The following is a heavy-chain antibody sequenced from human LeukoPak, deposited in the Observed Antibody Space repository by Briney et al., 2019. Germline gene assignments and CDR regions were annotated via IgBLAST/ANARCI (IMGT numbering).Heavy chain of an antibody. CDR1: GYTFTSYG. V-gene: IGHV1-18*01. CDR3: ARDSQYYYDSSGSPRAYNWFDP. Sequence: ASVKVSCKASGYTFTSYGISWVRQAPGQGLEWMGWISAYNGNTNYAQKLQGRVTMTTDTSTSTAYMELRSLRSDDTAVYYCARDSQYYYDSSGSPRAYNWFDPWGQGTLVTVSS. D-gene: IGHD3-22*01. CDR2: ISAYNGNT. J-gene: IGHJ5*02.